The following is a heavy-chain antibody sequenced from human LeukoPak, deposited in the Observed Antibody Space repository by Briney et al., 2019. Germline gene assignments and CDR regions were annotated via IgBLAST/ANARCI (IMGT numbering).Heavy chain of an antibody. CDR2: INPSGGST. Sequence: ASVTVSCTASGYTFTSYYMHWVRQAPGQGLEWMGIINPSGGSTSYAQKFQGRVTMTRDTSTNTVYMELSSLRSEDTAVYYCARGGSVLLWFGELPFDYWGQGTLVTVSS. CDR1: GYTFTSYY. V-gene: IGHV1-46*01. CDR3: ARGGSVLLWFGELPFDY. D-gene: IGHD3-10*01. J-gene: IGHJ4*02.